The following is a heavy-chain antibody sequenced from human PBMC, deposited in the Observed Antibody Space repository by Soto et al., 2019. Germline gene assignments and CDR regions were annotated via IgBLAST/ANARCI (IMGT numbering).Heavy chain of an antibody. Sequence: QVQLVESGGGVVQPGRSLRLSCAASGFTFSSYGMHWVRQAPGKGLEWVAVIWYDGSNKYYADSVKGRFTISRDNSKNTLYLQMNSLRAEDTAVYYCARDRYCSGCSCYPGLYYYGMDVWGQGTTVTVSS. CDR3: ARDRYCSGCSCYPGLYYYGMDV. CDR2: IWYDGSNK. D-gene: IGHD2-15*01. J-gene: IGHJ6*02. V-gene: IGHV3-33*01. CDR1: GFTFSSYG.